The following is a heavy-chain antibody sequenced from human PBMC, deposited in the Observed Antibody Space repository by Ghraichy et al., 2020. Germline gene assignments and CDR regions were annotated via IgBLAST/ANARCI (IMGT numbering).Heavy chain of an antibody. CDR2: INHSGST. CDR3: ARHRYYYDSSGYYYARRRGFDY. V-gene: IGHV4-34*01. CDR1: GGSFSGYY. D-gene: IGHD3-22*01. J-gene: IGHJ4*02. Sequence: SQTLSLTCAVYGGSFSGYYWSWIRQPPGKGLEWIGEINHSGSTNYNPSLKSRVTISVDTSKNPFSLKLSSVAAADTAVYYCARHRYYYDSSGYYYARRRGFDYWGQGTLVTVSS.